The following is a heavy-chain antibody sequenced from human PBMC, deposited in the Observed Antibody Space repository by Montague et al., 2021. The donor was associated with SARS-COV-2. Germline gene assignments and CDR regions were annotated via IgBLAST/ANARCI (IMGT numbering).Heavy chain of an antibody. CDR3: ARMTMSTAMDV. V-gene: IGHV2-70*01. CDR2: XYWDDDK. D-gene: IGHD5/OR15-5a*01. Sequence: PALVKPTQTLTLTCTFSGFSLSTSGVGVGWIRQPPGKALEWLALXYWDDDKYYSTSLKTRLTISKGTSKNQVVLTMTNMDPVDTATYYCARMTMSTAMDVWGQGTTVTVSS. CDR1: GFSLSTSGVG. J-gene: IGHJ6*02.